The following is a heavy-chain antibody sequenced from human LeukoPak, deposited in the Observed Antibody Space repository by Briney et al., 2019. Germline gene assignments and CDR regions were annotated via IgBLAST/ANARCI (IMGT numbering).Heavy chain of an antibody. CDR2: INHSGST. CDR3: ARTYYDSSGYSRPLDY. J-gene: IGHJ4*02. V-gene: IGHV4-34*01. CDR1: GGSFSGYY. D-gene: IGHD3-22*01. Sequence: SETLSLTCAVYGGSFSGYYWSWIRQPPGKGLEWTGEINHSGSTNYNPSLKSRVTISVDTSKNQFSLKLSSVTAADTAVYYCARTYYDSSGYSRPLDYWGQGTLVTVSS.